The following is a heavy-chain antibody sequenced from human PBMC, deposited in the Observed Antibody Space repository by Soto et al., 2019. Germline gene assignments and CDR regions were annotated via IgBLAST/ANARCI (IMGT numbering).Heavy chain of an antibody. J-gene: IGHJ4*02. Sequence: QVQLVESGGGVVQPGRSLRLSCAASGFTFSSYAMHWVRQAPGKGLEWVAVISYDGGNKYCADSVKGRLTISRDNSKNTLYLQMNSLSAEDTAVYYCARDLFSSGWYPVGDYWGQGTLVTVSS. CDR3: ARDLFSSGWYPVGDY. D-gene: IGHD6-19*01. CDR2: ISYDGGNK. V-gene: IGHV3-30-3*01. CDR1: GFTFSSYA.